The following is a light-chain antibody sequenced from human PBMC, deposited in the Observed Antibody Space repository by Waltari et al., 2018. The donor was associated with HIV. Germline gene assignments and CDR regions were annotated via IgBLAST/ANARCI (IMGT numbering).Light chain of an antibody. CDR1: NLGNKY. V-gene: IGLV3-1*01. CDR3: HVWDSSSRFV. Sequence: SYELTQTPSVSVSAGQTATITCSGDNLGNKYVYWYHQRAGQSPMLVMFQDKKRPSGIPERFSGSNSGNTATLIISEIQPLDEGDYYCHVWDSSSRFVFGGGTSVIVL. J-gene: IGLJ1*01. CDR2: QDK.